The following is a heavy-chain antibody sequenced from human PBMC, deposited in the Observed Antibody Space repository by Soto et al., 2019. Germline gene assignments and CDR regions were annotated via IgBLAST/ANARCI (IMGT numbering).Heavy chain of an antibody. J-gene: IGHJ4*02. CDR1: GYTFTGYY. Sequence: GASVKVSCKASGYTFTGYYMHWVRQAPGQGFEWMGRISPKSGGTNYAQKFEGRVTMPRDTSLKTAYMELSSLISEDTAVYYCARPPGYISDWYYFDLWGQGTLVTVSS. V-gene: IGHV1-2*02. CDR3: ARPPGYISDWYYFDL. CDR2: ISPKSGGT. D-gene: IGHD3-9*01.